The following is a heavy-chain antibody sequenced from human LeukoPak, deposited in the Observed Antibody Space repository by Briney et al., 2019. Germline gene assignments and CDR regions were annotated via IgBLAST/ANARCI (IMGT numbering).Heavy chain of an antibody. CDR3: ARHTYYYGSGSYFATPDAFDI. D-gene: IGHD3-10*01. Sequence: SETLSLTCTVSGGSISSYYWSWIRQPPGKGLEWIGYIYYSGSTNYNPSLKSRVTISVDTSKNQFSLKLSSVTAADTAVYYCARHTYYYGSGSYFATPDAFDIWGQGTMVTVS. CDR1: GGSISSYY. CDR2: IYYSGST. V-gene: IGHV4-59*08. J-gene: IGHJ3*02.